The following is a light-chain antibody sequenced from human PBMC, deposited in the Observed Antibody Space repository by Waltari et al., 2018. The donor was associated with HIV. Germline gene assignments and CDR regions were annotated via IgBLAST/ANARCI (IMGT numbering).Light chain of an antibody. CDR3: SSYAGDHTYV. J-gene: IGLJ1*01. CDR2: DVT. CDR1: SRDVGAYRY. V-gene: IGLV2-14*03. Sequence: ALTQPASVSGSPGQSITIACSGSSRDVGAYRYVSWYQQHSGEVPKVLIYDVTKRMQGVSSRVSGSKSGNTASLTSSGLQVEDEAEYYCSSYAGDHTYVFGSGTMVTVL.